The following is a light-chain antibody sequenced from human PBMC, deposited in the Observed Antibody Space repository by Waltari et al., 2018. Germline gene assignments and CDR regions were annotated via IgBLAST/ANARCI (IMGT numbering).Light chain of an antibody. CDR1: SSDIGFYKL. V-gene: IGLV2-23*02. Sequence: QSPLTQPASVSGSPGQSITISCTGTSSDIGFYKLVSWYQQYPGKAPKVMIYEVPTRTSGVSNRFSGSKSGNTASLTISGLQAEDEADYYCFSYAGTSSGVFGTGTKVTVL. J-gene: IGLJ1*01. CDR2: EVP. CDR3: FSYAGTSSGV.